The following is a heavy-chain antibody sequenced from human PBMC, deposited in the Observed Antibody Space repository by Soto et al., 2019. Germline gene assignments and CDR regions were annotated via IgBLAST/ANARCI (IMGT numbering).Heavy chain of an antibody. CDR2: IYYSGSA. CDR1: GYSISSSNW. Sequence: QVQLQESGPGLVKPSDNLALICAVSGYSISSSNWWGWIRQPPGKGLEWIGNIYYSGSAYYNPSLKSRVTMSLDTSTNQFSLKLTSVTAVDTAVYYCARVEYAKAFDIWGKGPTVTVSS. D-gene: IGHD2-2*01. V-gene: IGHV4-28*03. CDR3: ARVEYAKAFDI. J-gene: IGHJ3*02.